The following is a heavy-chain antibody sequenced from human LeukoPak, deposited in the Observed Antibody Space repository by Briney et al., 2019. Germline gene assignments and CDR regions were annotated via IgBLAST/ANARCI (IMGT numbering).Heavy chain of an antibody. CDR3: ARSYSSGEYYFDS. CDR2: ISSGSSNI. D-gene: IGHD6-19*01. J-gene: IGHJ4*02. V-gene: IGHV3-21*01. Sequence: GGSLRLSCAASGFTFSSYSLNWVRQAPGKGLEWVSSISSGSSNIYYADSVKGRFTISRDNAKNSLYLQMNSLRAEDTAVYYCARSYSSGEYYFDSWGQGTLVTVSS. CDR1: GFTFSSYS.